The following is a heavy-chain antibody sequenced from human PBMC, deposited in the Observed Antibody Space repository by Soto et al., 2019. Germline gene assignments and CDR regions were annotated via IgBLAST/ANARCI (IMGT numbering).Heavy chain of an antibody. D-gene: IGHD6-19*01. CDR1: GFTFSSYS. V-gene: IGHV3-21*01. J-gene: IGHJ4*02. CDR2: ISSSSSYI. Sequence: GGSLRLSCAASGFTFSSYSMNWVRQAPGKGLEWVSSISSSSSYIYYADSVKGRFTISRDNAKNSLYLQMNSLRAEDTAVYYCARADSSGWYARYFDYWGQGTLVTVSS. CDR3: ARADSSGWYARYFDY.